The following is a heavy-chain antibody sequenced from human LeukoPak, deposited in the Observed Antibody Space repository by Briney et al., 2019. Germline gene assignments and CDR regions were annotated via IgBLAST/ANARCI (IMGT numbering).Heavy chain of an antibody. CDR1: GGSISSSSYY. Sequence: SETLSLTCTVSGGSISSSSYYWGWVRQPPGKGLEWIGSIYYSGSTYYNPSLKSRVTISVDTSKNQFSLKLSSVTAADTAVYYCARRLWFGGDDAFDIWGQGTMVTVSS. CDR3: ARRLWFGGDDAFDI. V-gene: IGHV4-39*07. D-gene: IGHD3-10*01. CDR2: IYYSGST. J-gene: IGHJ3*02.